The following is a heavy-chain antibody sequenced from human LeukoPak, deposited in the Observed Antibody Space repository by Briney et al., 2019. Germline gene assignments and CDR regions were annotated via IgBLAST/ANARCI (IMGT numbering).Heavy chain of an antibody. Sequence: GASVKVSCKASGYTFTGYYMHWVRQAPGQGLEWMGWINPNSGGTNYAQKFQGRVTMTRDTSISTAYMELSRLRSDDTAVYYCARGEGDTAMVTDWFDPWGQGTLVTVSS. CDR1: GYTFTGYY. CDR2: INPNSGGT. D-gene: IGHD5-18*01. CDR3: ARGEGDTAMVTDWFDP. J-gene: IGHJ5*02. V-gene: IGHV1-2*02.